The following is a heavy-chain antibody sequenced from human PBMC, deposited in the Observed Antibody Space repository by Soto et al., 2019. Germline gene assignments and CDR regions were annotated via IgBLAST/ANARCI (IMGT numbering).Heavy chain of an antibody. J-gene: IGHJ3*02. D-gene: IGHD1-1*01. CDR3: VKDMSGTTGAFDI. CDR1: RFTFHDYG. CDR2: ISWNGSI. V-gene: IGHV3-9*01. Sequence: EEQVVESGGGLVQPGRSLRLSCAASRFTFHDYGMHWVRQAPEKGLEWVSGISWNGSIGYAYSVKGRFTISRDNAKNSLYLQMNSLRPEDTALYHCVKDMSGTTGAFDIWGQGTMVTVSS.